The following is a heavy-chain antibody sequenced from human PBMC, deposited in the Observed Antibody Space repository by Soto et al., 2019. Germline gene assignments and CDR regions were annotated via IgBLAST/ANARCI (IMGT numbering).Heavy chain of an antibody. J-gene: IGHJ4*02. CDR2: IGGSTSST. Sequence: EVQLLESGGGSVRRGGSLRLSCAASGLTFSSYAMTWVRQAPGKGLEWVSAIGGSTSSTYYADSVKGRFTISRDNSKNILYLQMNSLRAEDRAVYYCAKDLYGGYGATGEDWGQGTLVTVSS. CDR3: AKDLYGGYGATGED. V-gene: IGHV3-23*01. CDR1: GLTFSSYA. D-gene: IGHD4-17*01.